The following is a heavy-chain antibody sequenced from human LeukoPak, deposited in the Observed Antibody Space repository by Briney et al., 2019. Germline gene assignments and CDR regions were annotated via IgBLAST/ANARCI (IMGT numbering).Heavy chain of an antibody. D-gene: IGHD3-16*02. CDR1: GFTFSSYA. J-gene: IGHJ4*02. CDR3: AKEGRYDYVWGSYRYTRMGPFDC. Sequence: PGGSLRLSCAASGFTFSSYAMSWVRQAPGKGLEWVSAISGSGGSTYYADSVKGRFTISRDSSKSTLSLQMNSLRAEDTAVYYCAKEGRYDYVWGSYRYTRMGPFDCWGQGTLVTVSS. V-gene: IGHV3-23*01. CDR2: ISGSGGST.